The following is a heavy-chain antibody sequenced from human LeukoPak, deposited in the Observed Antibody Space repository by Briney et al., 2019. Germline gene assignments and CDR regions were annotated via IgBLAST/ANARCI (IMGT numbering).Heavy chain of an antibody. V-gene: IGHV4-59*12. CDR2: IYYSGST. Sequence: PSETLSLTCTVSGGSISSYYWSWIRQPPGKGLEWIGYIYYSGSTNYNPSLKSRVTISVDTSKNQFSLKLSSVTAADTAVYYCARGVIVGATMETFDYWGQGTLVTVSS. CDR3: ARGVIVGATMETFDY. CDR1: GGSISSYY. D-gene: IGHD1-26*01. J-gene: IGHJ4*02.